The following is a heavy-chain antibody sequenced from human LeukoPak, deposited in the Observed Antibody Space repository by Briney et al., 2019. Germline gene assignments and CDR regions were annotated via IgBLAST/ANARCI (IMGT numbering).Heavy chain of an antibody. V-gene: IGHV1-2*06. CDR3: RVGATRDAFDI. J-gene: IGHJ3*02. D-gene: IGHD1-26*01. CDR2: INPNSGGT. Sequence: ASVTVSCKASGYTFTGYYMHWVRQAPGQGLEWMGRINPNSGGTNYAQKFQGRVTMTRDTSISTAYMELSRLRSDDTAVYYCRVGATRDAFDIWGQGTMVTVSS. CDR1: GYTFTGYY.